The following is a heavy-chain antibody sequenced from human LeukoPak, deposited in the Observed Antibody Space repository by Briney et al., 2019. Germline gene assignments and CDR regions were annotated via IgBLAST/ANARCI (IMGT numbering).Heavy chain of an antibody. CDR1: GGSFSGYY. D-gene: IGHD6-13*01. CDR3: ARALPGYSSSWYDAFDI. CDR2: INHSGST. Sequence: SETLSLTCAVYGGSFSGYYWSWIRQPPGKGLEWIGEINHSGSTNYNPSLKSRVTISVDTSKNQFSLKLSSVTAADTAVYYCARALPGYSSSWYDAFDIWGQGTMVTVSS. V-gene: IGHV4-34*01. J-gene: IGHJ3*02.